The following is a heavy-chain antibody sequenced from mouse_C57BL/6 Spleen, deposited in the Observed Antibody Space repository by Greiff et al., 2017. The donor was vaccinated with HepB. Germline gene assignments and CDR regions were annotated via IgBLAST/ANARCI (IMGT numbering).Heavy chain of an antibody. CDR3: TRLPSFDV. Sequence: VKLKESGAELVRPGASVKLSCTASGFNIKDDYMHWVKQRPEQGLEWIGWIDPENGDTEYASKFQGKATITADTSSNTAYLQLSSLTSEDTAVYYCTRLPSFDVWGTGTTVTVSS. CDR1: GFNIKDDY. D-gene: IGHD2-2*01. CDR2: IDPENGDT. V-gene: IGHV14-4*01. J-gene: IGHJ1*03.